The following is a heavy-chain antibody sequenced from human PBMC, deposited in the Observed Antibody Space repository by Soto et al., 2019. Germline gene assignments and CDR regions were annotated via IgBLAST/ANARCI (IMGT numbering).Heavy chain of an antibody. J-gene: IGHJ6*03. CDR2: ISSSSSYI. CDR1: GFTFSSYS. D-gene: IGHD6-13*01. CDR3: ARDANGPGTNYYYYYMDV. Sequence: GGSLRLSCAASGFTFSSYSMNWVRQAPGKGLEWVSSISSSSSYIYYADSVKGRFTISRDNAKNSLYLQMNSLRAEDTAVYYCARDANGPGTNYYYYYMDVWGKGTTVTVSS. V-gene: IGHV3-21*01.